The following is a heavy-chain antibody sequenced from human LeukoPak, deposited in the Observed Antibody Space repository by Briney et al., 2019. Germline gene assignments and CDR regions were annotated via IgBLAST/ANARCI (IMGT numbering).Heavy chain of an antibody. J-gene: IGHJ6*03. CDR3: ARHKDVRVGADYYYYYYMDV. V-gene: IGHV5-51*01. Sequence: GESLKISCKGSGYSFTSYWIGWVRQMPGKGLEWMGIIYPGDSDTRYSPSFQGQVTISADKSISTAYLQWSSLKASDTAMYYRARHKDVRVGADYYYYYYMDVWGKGTTVTVSS. D-gene: IGHD1-26*01. CDR1: GYSFTSYW. CDR2: IYPGDSDT.